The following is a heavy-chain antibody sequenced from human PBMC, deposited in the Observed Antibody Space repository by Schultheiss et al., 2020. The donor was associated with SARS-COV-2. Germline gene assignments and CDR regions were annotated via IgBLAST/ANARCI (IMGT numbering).Heavy chain of an antibody. Sequence: GGSLRLSCAASGFTFSSYAMHWVRQAPGKGLEWVAVISYDGSNKYYADSVKGRFTISRDNSKNTLYLQMNSLRAEDTAVYYCARVPASPPYDSNYYYYYGMDVWGQGTTVTVSS. V-gene: IGHV3-30-3*01. D-gene: IGHD3-22*01. J-gene: IGHJ6*02. CDR2: ISYDGSNK. CDR1: GFTFSSYA. CDR3: ARVPASPPYDSNYYYYYGMDV.